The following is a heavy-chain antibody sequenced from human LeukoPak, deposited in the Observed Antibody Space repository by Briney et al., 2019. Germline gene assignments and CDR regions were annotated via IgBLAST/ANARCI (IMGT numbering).Heavy chain of an antibody. V-gene: IGHV3-11*03. Sequence: ISSSSSCTDYADSVKGRFTISRDNAQNALFLQMNSLRVEDTAVYYCAAGTAADYWGQGTLVTVSS. J-gene: IGHJ4*02. D-gene: IGHD6-13*01. CDR2: ISSSSSCT. CDR3: AAGTAADY.